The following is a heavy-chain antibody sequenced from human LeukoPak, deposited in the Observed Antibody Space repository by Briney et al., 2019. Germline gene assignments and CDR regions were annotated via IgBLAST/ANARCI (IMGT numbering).Heavy chain of an antibody. V-gene: IGHV5-51*01. CDR2: IYPGDSDT. Sequence: AGESLKISCKGSGYSFTNYWIAWVRQMPGKGLEWVGIIYPGDSDTRYSPSFQGQVTISADKSISTAYLQWSSLKASDTAMYYCARHGLYCSSTSCYLFDYWGQGTLVTVSS. J-gene: IGHJ4*02. CDR3: ARHGLYCSSTSCYLFDY. D-gene: IGHD2-2*01. CDR1: GYSFTNYW.